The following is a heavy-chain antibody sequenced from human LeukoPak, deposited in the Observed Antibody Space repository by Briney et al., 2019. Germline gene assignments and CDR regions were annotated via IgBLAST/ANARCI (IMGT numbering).Heavy chain of an antibody. CDR1: GGTFSSYA. Sequence: SVKVSCKASGGTFSSYAISWVRQAPGQGLEWMGGIIPIFGTADYAQKFQGRDTITADEPTSTAYMELSSLRSEDTAVYYCARSWIQLWLLLDYWGQGTLVTVSS. J-gene: IGHJ4*02. CDR2: IIPIFGTA. CDR3: ARSWIQLWLLLDY. D-gene: IGHD5-18*01. V-gene: IGHV1-69*13.